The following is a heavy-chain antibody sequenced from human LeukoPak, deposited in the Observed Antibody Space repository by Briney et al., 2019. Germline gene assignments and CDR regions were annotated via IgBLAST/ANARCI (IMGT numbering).Heavy chain of an antibody. Sequence: GGSLRLSCAASEFSFMTYGMHWVRQAPGKGLEWVAVISHDGRIQHYADSVKGRFTISRDSSKNTLYLQMNSLRAEDTAVYYCARGVVPAARDYFDYWGQGTLVTVSS. CDR2: ISHDGRIQ. V-gene: IGHV3-30*03. D-gene: IGHD2-2*01. CDR1: EFSFMTYG. J-gene: IGHJ4*02. CDR3: ARGVVPAARDYFDY.